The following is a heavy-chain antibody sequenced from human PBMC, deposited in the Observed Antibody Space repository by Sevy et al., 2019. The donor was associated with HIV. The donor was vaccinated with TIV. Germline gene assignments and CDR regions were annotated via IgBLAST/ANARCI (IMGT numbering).Heavy chain of an antibody. Sequence: SETLSLTCTVSGGSISSSSYYWGWIRQPPGKGLEWIGSIYYSGSTYYNPSLKSRVTISVDTSKNQFSLKLSSVTAADTAMYYCASPWATYYYDSSGYYAFDIWGQGTMVTVSS. CDR1: GGSISSSSYY. V-gene: IGHV4-39*01. D-gene: IGHD3-22*01. CDR3: ASPWATYYYDSSGYYAFDI. CDR2: IYYSGST. J-gene: IGHJ3*02.